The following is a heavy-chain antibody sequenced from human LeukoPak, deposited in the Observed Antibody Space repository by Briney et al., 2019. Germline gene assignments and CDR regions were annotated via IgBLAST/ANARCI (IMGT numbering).Heavy chain of an antibody. J-gene: IGHJ3*02. Sequence: ASVKVSCKASGYTFTGYYMHWVRQAPGQGLEWMGWINPNSGGTNYAQKFQGRVTMTRDTSISTAYMELSRLRSDDTAVYYCAKGLAYCGGDCSPDDAFDIWGQGTMVTVSS. D-gene: IGHD2-21*02. CDR3: AKGLAYCGGDCSPDDAFDI. CDR2: INPNSGGT. V-gene: IGHV1-2*02. CDR1: GYTFTGYY.